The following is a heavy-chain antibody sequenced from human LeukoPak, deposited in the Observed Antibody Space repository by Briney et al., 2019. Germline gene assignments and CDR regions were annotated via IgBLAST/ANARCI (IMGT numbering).Heavy chain of an antibody. CDR1: GFTFRSYG. Sequence: PGGSLRLSCAASGFTFRSYGMHWVRQAPGKGLEWVAYIRFDGTTKYYTDSVKGRSTISRDTSHNTLYLEMNSLRPNDTAVYYCAKGQWLAHFDYWGQGTLVTVSS. V-gene: IGHV3-30*02. CDR2: IRFDGTTK. CDR3: AKGQWLAHFDY. J-gene: IGHJ4*02. D-gene: IGHD6-19*01.